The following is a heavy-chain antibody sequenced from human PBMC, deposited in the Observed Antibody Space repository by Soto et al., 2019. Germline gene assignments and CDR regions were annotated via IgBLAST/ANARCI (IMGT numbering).Heavy chain of an antibody. V-gene: IGHV5-51*01. D-gene: IGHD2-2*01. J-gene: IGHJ6*02. CDR1: GYSFTSYW. CDR3: ARNGSDAMHNYYHGMDY. CDR2: IYPGDSDT. Sequence: LGEALKGSCKGSGYSFTSYWIGWVLQMPGKGLEWMGVIYPGDSDTRYSPSFQGQGSISADKSISTAYLQRSSLKASDPAMYHSARNGSDAMHNYYHGMDYCGQGTTVTVSS.